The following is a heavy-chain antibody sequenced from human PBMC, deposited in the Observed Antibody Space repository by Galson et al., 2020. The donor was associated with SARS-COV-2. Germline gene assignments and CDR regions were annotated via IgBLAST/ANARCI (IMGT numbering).Heavy chain of an antibody. CDR3: ARGDSSSWYFTHFDI. D-gene: IGHD6-13*01. CDR1: GGSISRYY. V-gene: IGHV4-59*01. J-gene: IGHJ3*02. CDR2: VYNASSS. Sequence: ETSETLPLTCSVSGGSISRYYWTSIRQPPGKGLERIGHVYNASSSSDTPSPGSRVTISVEASKNKFSLRLSSVTAADTAVYYCARGDSSSWYFTHFDIWGLGTLVIVSS.